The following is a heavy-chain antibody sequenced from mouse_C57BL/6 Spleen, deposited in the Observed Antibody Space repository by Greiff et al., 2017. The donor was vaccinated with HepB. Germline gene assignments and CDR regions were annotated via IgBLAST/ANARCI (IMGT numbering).Heavy chain of an antibody. V-gene: IGHV1-82*01. Sequence: VQLQQSGPELVKPGASVKISCKASGYAFSSSWMNWVKQRPGKGLEWIGRIYPGDGDTNYNGKFKGKATLTADKSSSTAYMQLSSLTSEDSAVYFCARSRSRNYFDYWGQGTTLTVSS. CDR2: IYPGDGDT. CDR3: ARSRSRNYFDY. CDR1: GYAFSSSW. J-gene: IGHJ2*01. D-gene: IGHD1-1*01.